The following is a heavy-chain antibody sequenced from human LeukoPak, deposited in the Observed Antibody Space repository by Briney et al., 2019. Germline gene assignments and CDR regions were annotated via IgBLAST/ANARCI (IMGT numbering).Heavy chain of an antibody. CDR3: AKDSRQWLRFRPLDYYYGMDV. J-gene: IGHJ6*02. Sequence: GGSLRLSCAASGFTFSSYAMSWVRQAPGKGLEWVSAISGSGGSTYYADSVKGRFTISRDNSKNTLYLQMNSLRAEDTAVYYCAKDSRQWLRFRPLDYYYGMDVWGQGTTVTVSS. CDR2: ISGSGGST. V-gene: IGHV3-23*01. D-gene: IGHD5-12*01. CDR1: GFTFSSYA.